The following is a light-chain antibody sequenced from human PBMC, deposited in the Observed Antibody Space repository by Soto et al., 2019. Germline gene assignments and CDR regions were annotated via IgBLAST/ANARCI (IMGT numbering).Light chain of an antibody. V-gene: IGLV1-51*02. CDR1: SSNIGNNY. CDR2: ENN. J-gene: IGLJ3*02. CDR3: GTWDSSLSAWV. Sequence: QAVVTQPPSVSAAPGQKVTISCSGSSSNIGNNYVSWYQQLPGTAPKLLIYENNKRPSGIPDRFSGSKSGTSATLGITGLQTGDEADDYCGTWDSSLSAWVFGGGTKLTVL.